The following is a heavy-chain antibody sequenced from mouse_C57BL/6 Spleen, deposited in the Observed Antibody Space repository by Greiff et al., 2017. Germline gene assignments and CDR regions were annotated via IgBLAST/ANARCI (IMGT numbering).Heavy chain of an antibody. Sequence: QVQLQQSGAELVKPGASVKISCKASGYAFSSYWMNWVKQRPGKGLEWIGQIYPGDGDTNYNGKFKGKATLTAAKSYSTAYMQLSSLTSEDSAVYFCARSRGSSFPRYFDVWGTGTTGTVSS. D-gene: IGHD1-1*01. CDR3: ARSRGSSFPRYFDV. CDR2: IYPGDGDT. J-gene: IGHJ1*03. CDR1: GYAFSSYW. V-gene: IGHV1-80*01.